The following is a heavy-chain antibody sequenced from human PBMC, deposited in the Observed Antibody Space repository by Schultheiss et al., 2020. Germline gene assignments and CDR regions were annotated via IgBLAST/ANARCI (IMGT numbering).Heavy chain of an antibody. D-gene: IGHD6-19*01. Sequence: MISCKASGYTFTSYGISWVRQAPGQGLEWMGWIDPNTGDTKYAQKFQGRVTMTRDTSISTAYMELSRLRSDDTAVYYCARAPVAPHSGPQTLDYWGQGTLVTVSS. J-gene: IGHJ4*02. CDR3: ARAPVAPHSGPQTLDY. V-gene: IGHV1-2*02. CDR1: GYTFTSYG. CDR2: IDPNTGDT.